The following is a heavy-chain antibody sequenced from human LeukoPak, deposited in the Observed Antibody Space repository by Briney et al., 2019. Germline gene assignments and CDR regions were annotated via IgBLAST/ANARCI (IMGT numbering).Heavy chain of an antibody. CDR1: GFTFSSYG. Sequence: PGGSLRLSCAASGFTFSSYGMHWFRQAPGKGLEWVAVISYDGSNQYYADSVKGRFTISRDNSKNTLYLQMDSLRAEDTAVYYCAKARYCTSTSCYRLTYYYYYGMDVWGQGTTVAVSS. CDR3: AKARYCTSTSCYRLTYYYYYGMDV. D-gene: IGHD2-2*01. CDR2: ISYDGSNQ. V-gene: IGHV3-30*18. J-gene: IGHJ6*02.